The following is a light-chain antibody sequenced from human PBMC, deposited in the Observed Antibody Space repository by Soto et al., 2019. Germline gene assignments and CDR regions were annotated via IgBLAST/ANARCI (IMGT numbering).Light chain of an antibody. J-gene: IGKJ3*01. CDR2: DAS. V-gene: IGKV1-5*01. Sequence: GARVTITCRASQSISSWLAWYQQKPGKAPKLLIYDASSLESGVPSRFSGSGSGTEFTLTISSLQPDDFATYYCQQYNSYLFTFGPGTKVDIK. CDR3: QQYNSYLFT. CDR1: QSISSW.